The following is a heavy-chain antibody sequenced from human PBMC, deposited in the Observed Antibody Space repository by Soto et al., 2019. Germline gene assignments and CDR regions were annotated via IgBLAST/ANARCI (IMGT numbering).Heavy chain of an antibody. CDR1: GFTFSSYA. CDR2: ISGGGINT. CDR3: ATVGRANYFDN. J-gene: IGHJ4*02. V-gene: IGHV3-23*01. Sequence: TGGSLRLSCAASGFTFSSYALTWVRQAPGKGLEWVSVISGGGINTLYADSVKGRFTISRDNSKNTLYLQMNSLRADDTAVYYCATVGRANYFDNWGQGTLFTVSS.